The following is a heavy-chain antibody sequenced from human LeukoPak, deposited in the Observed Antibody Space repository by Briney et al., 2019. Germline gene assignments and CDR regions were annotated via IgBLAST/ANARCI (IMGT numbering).Heavy chain of an antibody. V-gene: IGHV1-69*13. J-gene: IGHJ1*01. Sequence: SVKVSCKASGGTFSSYAISWGRQAPGQGLEWMGGIIPIFGTANYAQKFQGRVTITADESTSTAYMELSSLRSEDTAVYYCATQQLVRFVLRFQHWGQGTLVTVSS. CDR2: IIPIFGTA. CDR1: GGTFSSYA. D-gene: IGHD6-13*01. CDR3: ATQQLVRFVLRFQH.